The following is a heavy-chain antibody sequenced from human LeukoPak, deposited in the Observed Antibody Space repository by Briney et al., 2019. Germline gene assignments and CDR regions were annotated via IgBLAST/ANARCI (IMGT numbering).Heavy chain of an antibody. CDR2: ISGGGDIT. V-gene: IGHV3-23*01. CDR1: GFNFANHA. J-gene: IGHJ4*02. D-gene: IGHD2-21*02. CDR3: VREDTPATANY. Sequence: GGSLRLSCAASGFNFANHAMSWVRQTAGKGLEWVSAISGGGDITYYADSVKGRFTISSDNSKDTLFLQMHSLRPGDTAVYYCVREDTPATANYWGQGTLVTISS.